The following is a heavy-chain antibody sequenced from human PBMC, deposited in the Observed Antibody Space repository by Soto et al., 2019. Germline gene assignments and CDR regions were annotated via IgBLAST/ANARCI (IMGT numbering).Heavy chain of an antibody. D-gene: IGHD2-21*01. CDR1: GGSLSDYF. CDR2: INHLGSI. J-gene: IGHJ6*03. Sequence: SETLSLTCVVSGGSLSDYFWSWIRQPPGMALEWIGEINHLGSINYNPSLKSRVTMSVDTSKNQFSLTLNSVTAADTATYYCARGGISHWAYFYYMDVRDRGTTVTVSS. CDR3: ARGGISHWAYFYYMDV. V-gene: IGHV4-34*01.